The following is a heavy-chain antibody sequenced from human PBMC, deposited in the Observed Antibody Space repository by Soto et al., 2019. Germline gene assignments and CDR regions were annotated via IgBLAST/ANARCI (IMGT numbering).Heavy chain of an antibody. V-gene: IGHV3-49*03. D-gene: IGHD3-9*01. Sequence: GGSLRLSCTASGFTFGDYAMSWFRQAPGKGLEWVGFIRSKAYGGTTEYAASVKGRFTISRDDSKSIAYLQMNSLKTEDTAVYYCTRDLNDILTGYYNNMDVWGKGTTVTVSS. J-gene: IGHJ6*03. CDR1: GFTFGDYA. CDR3: TRDLNDILTGYYNNMDV. CDR2: IRSKAYGGTT.